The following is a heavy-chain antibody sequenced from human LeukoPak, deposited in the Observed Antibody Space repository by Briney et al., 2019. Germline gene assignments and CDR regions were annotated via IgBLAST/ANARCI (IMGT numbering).Heavy chain of an antibody. V-gene: IGHV4-61*02. CDR3: ARALGGRGYGNWFDP. CDR2: IYTSGST. Sequence: SQTLSLTCTVSGGSISSGSYYWSCIRQPAGKGLEWIGRIYTSGSTNYNPSLKSRVTISVDTSKNQFSLNLSSVTAADTAVYYCARALGGRGYGNWFDPWGQGTLVTVSS. J-gene: IGHJ5*02. CDR1: GGSISSGSYY. D-gene: IGHD5-12*01.